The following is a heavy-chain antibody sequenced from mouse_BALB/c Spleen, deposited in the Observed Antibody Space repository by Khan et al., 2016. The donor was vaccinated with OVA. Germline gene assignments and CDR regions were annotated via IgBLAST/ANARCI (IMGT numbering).Heavy chain of an antibody. CDR3: SRDGYYETYFDY. J-gene: IGHJ2*01. CDR2: INSNGGST. Sequence: EVELVESGGGLVQPGGSLKLSCAASGFTFNNYGMSWVRQTPDKRLELVAIINSNGGSTYYLDSVKDRFTISRDNGQSTLYLQMSSLKSEDTVMYYCSRDGYYETYFDYWGQGTTLTVSS. CDR1: GFTFNNYG. V-gene: IGHV5-6-3*01. D-gene: IGHD2-3*01.